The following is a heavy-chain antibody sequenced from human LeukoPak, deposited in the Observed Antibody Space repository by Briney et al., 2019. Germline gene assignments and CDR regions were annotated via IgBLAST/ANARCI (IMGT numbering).Heavy chain of an antibody. D-gene: IGHD5-18*01. Sequence: GGSLRLSCAASGFTFSSYAMLWVRQAPGKGREYVSSISSNGGNTYYANSVKGRFTISRDNSKNTLYLQMGSLRAEDMAVYYCARDQGYNYGYGFDYWGQGTLVTVSS. J-gene: IGHJ4*02. CDR1: GFTFSSYA. V-gene: IGHV3-64*01. CDR2: ISSNGGNT. CDR3: ARDQGYNYGYGFDY.